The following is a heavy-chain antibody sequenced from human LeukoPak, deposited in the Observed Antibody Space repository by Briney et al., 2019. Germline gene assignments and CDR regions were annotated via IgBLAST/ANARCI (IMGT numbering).Heavy chain of an antibody. J-gene: IGHJ4*02. D-gene: IGHD4-23*01. CDR2: ISSSSSYI. CDR3: ARELTTVVTQDADY. V-gene: IGHV3-21*01. Sequence: TGGSLRLSRAASGFTFSSYSMNWVRQAPGKGLEWVSSISSSSSYIYYADSVKGRFTISRDNAKNSLYLQMNSLRAEDTAVYYCARELTTVVTQDADYWGQGTLVTVSS. CDR1: GFTFSSYS.